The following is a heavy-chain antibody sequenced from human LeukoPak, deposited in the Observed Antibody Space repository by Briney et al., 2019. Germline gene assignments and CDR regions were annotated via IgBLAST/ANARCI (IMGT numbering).Heavy chain of an antibody. J-gene: IGHJ4*02. CDR2: ISSSSYI. D-gene: IGHD5-18*01. CDR3: ARDASQLWLDY. V-gene: IGHV3-21*01. CDR1: GFTFSSYS. Sequence: GGSLRLSCAASGFTFSSYSMNWVRQAPGKGLEWVSSISSSSYIYYADSVKGRFTISRDNAKNSLYLQMNSLRAEDTAVYYCARDASQLWLDYWGQGTLVTVSS.